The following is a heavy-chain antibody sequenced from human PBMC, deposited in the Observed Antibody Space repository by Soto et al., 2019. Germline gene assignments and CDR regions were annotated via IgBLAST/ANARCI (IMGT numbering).Heavy chain of an antibody. D-gene: IGHD4-17*01. Sequence: GGSLSLSCVASGFTADDYSRHWVRQAPGKGLEWVSGISSNSDTIDYADSVKGRFTISRDNAKNSLFLQMNSLRPEDTALYYCAKDMKWGGMTTIHYFDSWGQGTLVTVSS. CDR2: ISSNSDTI. CDR3: AKDMKWGGMTTIHYFDS. CDR1: GFTADDYS. J-gene: IGHJ4*02. V-gene: IGHV3-9*02.